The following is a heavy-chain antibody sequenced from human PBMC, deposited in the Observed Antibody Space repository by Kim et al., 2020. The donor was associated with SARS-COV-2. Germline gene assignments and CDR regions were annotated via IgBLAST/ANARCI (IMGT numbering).Heavy chain of an antibody. Sequence: GGSLRLSCAASGFTFSSYWMSWVRQAPGKGLEWVAHINQDGSETYYADSVKGRFTISRDNAKNSLYLQMNSLRAEDTAVYYCARTGYSYGLVDYWGQGTLVTVSS. CDR3: ARTGYSYGLVDY. D-gene: IGHD5-18*01. J-gene: IGHJ4*02. V-gene: IGHV3-7*03. CDR2: INQDGSET. CDR1: GFTFSSYW.